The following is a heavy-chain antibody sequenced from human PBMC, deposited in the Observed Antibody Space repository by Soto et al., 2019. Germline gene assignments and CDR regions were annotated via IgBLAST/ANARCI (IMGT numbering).Heavy chain of an antibody. CDR3: ASPRVGPGYSYMDV. D-gene: IGHD1-26*01. V-gene: IGHV4-34*01. CDR2: INHSGST. CDR1: GGSFSGYY. J-gene: IGHJ6*03. Sequence: PSETLSLTCAVYGGSFSGYYWSWIRQPPGKGLEWIGEINHSGSTNYNPSLKSRVTISVDTSKNQFSLKLSSVTAADTAVYYCASPRVGPGYSYMDVWGKGTTVTVSS.